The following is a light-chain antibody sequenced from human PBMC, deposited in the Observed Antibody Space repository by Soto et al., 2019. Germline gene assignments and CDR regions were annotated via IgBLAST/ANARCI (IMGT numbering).Light chain of an antibody. CDR1: QSVSSY. Sequence: LSPGERATLSCRASQSVSSYLAWYQQKPGQAPRLLIYDASNRATGIPARFSGSGSGTDFTLTISSLEPEDFAVYYCQQRSNWITFGQGTRLEIK. V-gene: IGKV3-11*01. CDR2: DAS. CDR3: QQRSNWIT. J-gene: IGKJ5*01.